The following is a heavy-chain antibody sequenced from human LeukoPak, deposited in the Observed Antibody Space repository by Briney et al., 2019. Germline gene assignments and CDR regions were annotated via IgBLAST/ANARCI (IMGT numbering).Heavy chain of an antibody. CDR3: ARHSSGWYSFGW. CDR2: IIPILGIA. J-gene: IGHJ4*02. V-gene: IGHV1-69*04. CDR1: GYTFTSYG. Sequence: GASVKVSCKASGYTFTSYGISWVRQAPGQGLEWMGRIIPILGIANYAQKFQGRVTITADKSTSTAYMELSSLRSEDTAVYYCARHSSGWYSFGWWGQGTLVTVSS. D-gene: IGHD6-19*01.